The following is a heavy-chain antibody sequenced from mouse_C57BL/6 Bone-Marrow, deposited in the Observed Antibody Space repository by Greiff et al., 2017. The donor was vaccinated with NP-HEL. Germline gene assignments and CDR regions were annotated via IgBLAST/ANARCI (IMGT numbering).Heavy chain of an antibody. V-gene: IGHV1-42*01. CDR1: GYSFTGYY. J-gene: IGHJ1*03. CDR3: ARRAYYGSSYGYFDV. CDR2: INPSTGGT. Sequence: EVQLQESGPELVKPGASVKISCKASGYSFTGYYMNWVKQSPEKSLEWIGEINPSTGGTTYNQKFKAKATLTVDKSSSTAYMQLKSLTSEDSAVYYCARRAYYGSSYGYFDVWGTGTTVTVSS. D-gene: IGHD1-1*01.